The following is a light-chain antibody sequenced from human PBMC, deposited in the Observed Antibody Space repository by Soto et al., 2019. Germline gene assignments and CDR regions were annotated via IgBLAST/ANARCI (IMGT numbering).Light chain of an antibody. CDR2: GAS. V-gene: IGKV3-20*01. J-gene: IGKJ1*01. CDR1: QTVSSSS. CDR3: QQYGSSPRT. Sequence: VFTQSPCTLSLSPGERATLSCRASQTVSSSSLAWYQQKPGQAPRLLIFGASTRAAGFPDRFSGSGSGTDFTLTISRLEPEDFAVYYCQQYGSSPRTFGQGTKVDIK.